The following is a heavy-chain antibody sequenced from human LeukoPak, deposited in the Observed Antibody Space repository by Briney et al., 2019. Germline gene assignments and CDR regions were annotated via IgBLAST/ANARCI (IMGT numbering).Heavy chain of an antibody. CDR3: AXDGSXXXXAFDI. V-gene: IGHV1-69*05. CDR1: GGTFSSYA. J-gene: IGHJ3*02. D-gene: IGHD2-15*01. Sequence: SVKVSCKASGGTFSSYAISWVRQAPGQGLEWMGGIIPIFGTAXXXXKFXXRVTITTDESTSTAYMELSSLRSEDTAVYYCAXDGSXXXXAFDIWGQGTMVTVSS. CDR2: IIPIFGTA.